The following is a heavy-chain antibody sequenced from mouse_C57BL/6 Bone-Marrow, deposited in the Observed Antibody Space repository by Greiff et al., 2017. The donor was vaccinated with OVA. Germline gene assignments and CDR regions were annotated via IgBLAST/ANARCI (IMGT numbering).Heavy chain of an antibody. CDR1: GFTFSDYY. V-gene: IGHV5-12*01. D-gene: IGHD1-1*01. J-gene: IGHJ4*01. Sequence: DVHLVESGGGLVQPGGSLKLSCAASGFTFSDYYMYWVRQTPEKRLEWVAYISNGGGSTYYPDTVKGRFTISRDNAKNTLYLQMSRLKSEDTAMYYCAKKYYGSSYAMGYWGQRTSVTVSS. CDR2: ISNGGGST. CDR3: AKKYYGSSYAMGY.